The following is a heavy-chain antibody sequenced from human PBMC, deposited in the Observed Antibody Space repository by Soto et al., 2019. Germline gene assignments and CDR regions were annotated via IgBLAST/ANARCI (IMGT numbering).Heavy chain of an antibody. J-gene: IGHJ4*02. D-gene: IGHD2-15*01. Sequence: GGSLRLSCAASGFTFSSYAMSWVRQAPGKGLEWVSAISGSGGSTYYADSVKGRFTISRDNSKNTLYLQMNSLRAEDTAVYYCARKVDCSGDNCGSIVGYWGQGTLVTVS. CDR1: GFTFSSYA. CDR3: ARKVDCSGDNCGSIVGY. V-gene: IGHV3-23*01. CDR2: ISGSGGST.